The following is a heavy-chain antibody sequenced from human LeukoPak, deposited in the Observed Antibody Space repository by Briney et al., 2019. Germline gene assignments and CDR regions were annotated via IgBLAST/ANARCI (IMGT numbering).Heavy chain of an antibody. V-gene: IGHV3-30*04. D-gene: IGHD6-19*01. J-gene: IGHJ4*02. CDR2: ISYDGSNK. Sequence: GGSLRLSCAASGFTFSSYVMHWVRQAPGKGLEWVAVISYDGSNKYYADSVKGRFTISRDNSKNTLYLQMNSLRAEDTAVYYCARDGVGYSSGRFDYWGQGTLVTVSS. CDR1: GFTFSSYV. CDR3: ARDGVGYSSGRFDY.